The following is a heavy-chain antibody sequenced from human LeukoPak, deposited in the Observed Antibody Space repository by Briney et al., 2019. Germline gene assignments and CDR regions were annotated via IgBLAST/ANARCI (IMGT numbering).Heavy chain of an antibody. J-gene: IGHJ2*01. CDR2: IYYSGST. CDR1: GGSISSSSYY. CDR3: ARVVLPVGATTPWYFDL. D-gene: IGHD1-26*01. Sequence: PSETLSLTCTVSGGSISSSSYYWGWIRQPPGEGLEWIGSIYYSGSTYYNPSLKSRVTISVDTSKNQFSLKLSSVTAADTAVYYCARVVLPVGATTPWYFDLWGRGTLVTVSS. V-gene: IGHV4-39*07.